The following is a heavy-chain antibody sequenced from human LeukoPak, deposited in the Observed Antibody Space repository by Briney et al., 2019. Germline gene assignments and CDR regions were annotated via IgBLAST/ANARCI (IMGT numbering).Heavy chain of an antibody. CDR2: IDPSDSYT. CDR1: GYSFTSYW. J-gene: IGHJ4*02. V-gene: IGHV5-10-1*01. CDR3: ARVMTTLTGFDY. D-gene: IGHD2/OR15-2a*01. Sequence: GESLKISCKGSGYSFTSYWISWVRQMPGKGLEWMGRIDPSDSYTNFSPSFQGHVTISADKSISTAYLQWSSLKASDTAMYYCARVMTTLTGFDYWGQGTLVTVSS.